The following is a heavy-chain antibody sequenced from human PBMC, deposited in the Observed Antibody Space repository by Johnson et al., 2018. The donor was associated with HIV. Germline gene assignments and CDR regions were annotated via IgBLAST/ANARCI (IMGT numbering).Heavy chain of an antibody. CDR2: ISSSGAGI. CDR3: ARDPPGRAFDV. V-gene: IGHV3-11*04. CDR1: GFKFSDFY. Sequence: QVQLVESGGGLVKPGGSLRLSCAVSGFKFSDFYMTWIRQVPGQGLECVAYISSSGAGIYYADSVRGRFTISRDNAKNSLFLQMNSLSAEDTAIYYCARDPPGRAFDVWGLGTTVTVSS. J-gene: IGHJ3*01.